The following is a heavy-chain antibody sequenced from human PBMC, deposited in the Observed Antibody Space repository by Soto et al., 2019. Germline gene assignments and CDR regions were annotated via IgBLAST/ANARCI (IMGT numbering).Heavy chain of an antibody. J-gene: IGHJ5*02. V-gene: IGHV1-46*01. CDR1: GYTFINYY. CDR3: ARGSPSSTTLGWFDP. Sequence: GASVKVSCKASGYTFINYYMHWVRQAPGQGLEWMGTINPRGGDTRYAQRFQGRVTMTRDTSTTTIYMEVSSLRSDDTAVYYCARGSPSSTTLGWFDPWGQGTLVTVSS. CDR2: INPRGGDT. D-gene: IGHD2-2*01.